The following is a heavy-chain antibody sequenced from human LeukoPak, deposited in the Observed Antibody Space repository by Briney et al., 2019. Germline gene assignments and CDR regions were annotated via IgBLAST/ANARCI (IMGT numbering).Heavy chain of an antibody. Sequence: GGSLRLPCAASGFTFSDYHMSWIRQAPGKGLEWVSYISSSGSTIYYADSVKGRFTISRDNAKNSLYLQMNSLRAEDTAVYYCARDPDSYGYFDYWGQGTLVTVSS. CDR2: ISSSGSTI. J-gene: IGHJ4*02. CDR1: GFTFSDYH. V-gene: IGHV3-11*04. CDR3: ARDPDSYGYFDY. D-gene: IGHD5-18*01.